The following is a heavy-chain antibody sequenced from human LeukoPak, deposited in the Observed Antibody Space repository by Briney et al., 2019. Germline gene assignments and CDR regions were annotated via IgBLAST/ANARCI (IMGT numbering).Heavy chain of an antibody. Sequence: GGSLKLSCAASGFTFSGCAVHWVRQAPGKGLEWVGRIGSKAFDYATVYAASVEGRFTISRDDSKHTAFLQMNSLKTEDTAVYYCTRHLDGIAAYDYWGQGSLVTVSS. CDR2: IGSKAFDYAT. CDR1: GFTFSGCA. V-gene: IGHV3-73*01. D-gene: IGHD6-13*01. J-gene: IGHJ4*02. CDR3: TRHLDGIAAYDY.